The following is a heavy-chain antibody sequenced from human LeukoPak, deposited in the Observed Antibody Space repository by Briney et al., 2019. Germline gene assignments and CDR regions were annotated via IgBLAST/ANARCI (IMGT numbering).Heavy chain of an antibody. CDR3: ARSSTVTTGGYFDY. J-gene: IGHJ4*02. CDR2: ISYDGSNK. Sequence: GGSLRLSCAASGFTFSSYAMHWVRQAPGKGLEWVAVISYDGSNKDYADSVKGRFTISRDNSKNTLYLQMNSLRAEDTAVYYCARSSTVTTGGYFDYWGQGTLITVSS. D-gene: IGHD4-17*01. CDR1: GFTFSSYA. V-gene: IGHV3-30-3*01.